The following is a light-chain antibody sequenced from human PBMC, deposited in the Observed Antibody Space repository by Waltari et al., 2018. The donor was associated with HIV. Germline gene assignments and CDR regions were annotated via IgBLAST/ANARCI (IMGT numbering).Light chain of an antibody. CDR2: NVN. V-gene: IGLV1-40*01. J-gene: IGLJ3*02. Sequence: QSVLTQPPSVSGAPGQRVTIPCTGSSPNTGANSDVHWYQQHPGRAPKLLIHNVNNRPSGVPDRFSGSKSGTSASLAITGLQAEDEADYYCQSYDSGLRMFGGGTKLTVL. CDR1: SPNTGANSD. CDR3: QSYDSGLRM.